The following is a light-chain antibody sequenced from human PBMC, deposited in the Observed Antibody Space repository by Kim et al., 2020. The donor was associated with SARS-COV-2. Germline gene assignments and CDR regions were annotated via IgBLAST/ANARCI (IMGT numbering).Light chain of an antibody. CDR2: GVS. CDR3: HQYDGSPRT. J-gene: IGKJ1*01. CDR1: QSVSNNY. V-gene: IGKV3-20*01. Sequence: SPGERATISCRASQSVSNNYLSWYQQKPGQAPRLLIYGVSSRATGIPERFSGSGSGTDFTLTISRLEPEDFAMYYCHQYDGSPRTFGQGTKVDIK.